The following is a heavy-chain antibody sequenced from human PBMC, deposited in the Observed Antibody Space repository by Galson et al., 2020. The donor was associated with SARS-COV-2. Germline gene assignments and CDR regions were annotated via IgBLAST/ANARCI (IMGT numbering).Heavy chain of an antibody. CDR1: GFNFKNAW. Sequence: GGSLRLSCAASGFNFKNAWMSWVRQAPGKGLEWIGRIKSKNNGGTTDYAAPVKGRFTISRDDSKNTLDLQMNSLKTEDTAVYYCTAIVGGGDTFDTWGQGTTVTVSP. J-gene: IGHJ3*02. V-gene: IGHV3-15*01. D-gene: IGHD1-26*01. CDR3: TAIVGGGDTFDT. CDR2: IKSKNNGGTT.